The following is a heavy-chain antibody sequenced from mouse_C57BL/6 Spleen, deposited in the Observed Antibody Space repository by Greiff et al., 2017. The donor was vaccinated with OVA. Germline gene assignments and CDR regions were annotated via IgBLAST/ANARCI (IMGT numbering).Heavy chain of an antibody. V-gene: IGHV1-22*01. CDR1: GYTFTDYN. D-gene: IGHD2-3*01. CDR2: INPNNGGT. J-gene: IGHJ4*01. Sequence: VHVKQSGPELVKPGASVKMSCKASGYTFTDYNMHWVKQSHGKSLEWIGYINPNNGGTSYNQKFKGKATLTVNKSSSTAYMELRSLTSEDSAVYYCARSGNDGYYLDYWGQGTSVTVSS. CDR3: ARSGNDGYYLDY.